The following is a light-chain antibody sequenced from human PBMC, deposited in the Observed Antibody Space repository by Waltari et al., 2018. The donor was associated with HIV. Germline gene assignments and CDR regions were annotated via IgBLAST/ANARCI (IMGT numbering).Light chain of an antibody. CDR3: CSYAGSSTYV. V-gene: IGLV2-23*02. CDR2: DVS. CDR1: GRDVGDYTS. Sequence: QSALTQPASVSGSPGQSITFPCIGTGRDVGDYTSVSWYQQLPGKAPRLMIYDVSKRPSGVSNRFSGSKSGNTASLTISGLQADDEADYYCCSYAGSSTYVFGTGTKVTVL. J-gene: IGLJ1*01.